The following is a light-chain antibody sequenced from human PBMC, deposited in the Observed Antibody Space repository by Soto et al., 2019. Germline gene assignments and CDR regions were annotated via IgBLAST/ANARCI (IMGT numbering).Light chain of an antibody. CDR1: QSVTSSY. J-gene: IGKJ2*01. CDR2: GAS. Sequence: EIVLTQSPGTLSLSPGERATLSCRASQSVTSSYLAWYQQKPGQAPRLLIYGASSRATGIPDRFSGSGSGTDFTLTISRLEPEDFAVYYCQQYGNLFPYTFGQGTKLEIK. CDR3: QQYGNLFPYT. V-gene: IGKV3-20*01.